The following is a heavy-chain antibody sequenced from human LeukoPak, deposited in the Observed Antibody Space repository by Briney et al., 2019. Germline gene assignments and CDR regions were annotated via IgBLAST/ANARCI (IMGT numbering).Heavy chain of an antibody. CDR1: GFTFSSYS. V-gene: IGHV3-23*01. CDR2: ISGSGGST. Sequence: GGSLRLSCAASGFTFSSYSMSWVRQAPGKGLEWVSAISGSGGSTYYADSVKGRFTISRDNSKNTLYLQMNSLRAEDTAVYYCAKSPPGGYSYGWFDYWGQGTLVTVSS. CDR3: AKSPPGGYSYGWFDY. J-gene: IGHJ4*02. D-gene: IGHD5-18*01.